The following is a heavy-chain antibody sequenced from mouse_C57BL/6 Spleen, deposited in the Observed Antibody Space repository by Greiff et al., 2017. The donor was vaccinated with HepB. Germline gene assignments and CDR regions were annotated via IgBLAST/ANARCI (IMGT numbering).Heavy chain of an antibody. CDR3: ARSMYYGNYLYAMDY. CDR2: IYPGSGST. CDR1: GYTFTSYW. Sequence: VQLQQSGAELVKPGASVKMSCKASGYTFTSYWITWVKQRPGQGLEWIGDIYPGSGSTNYNEKFKSKATLTVDTSSSTAYMQLSSLTSEDSAVYSCARSMYYGNYLYAMDYWGQGTSVTVSS. J-gene: IGHJ4*01. V-gene: IGHV1-55*01. D-gene: IGHD2-1*01.